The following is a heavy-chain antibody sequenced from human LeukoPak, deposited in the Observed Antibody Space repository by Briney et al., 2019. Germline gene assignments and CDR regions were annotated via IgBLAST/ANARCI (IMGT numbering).Heavy chain of an antibody. Sequence: PGGSLRLSCPASGFTLSSYAMTWVRQAPGKGLEWLLGISATGGNTYYADSVKGRFTISRDNSRNTLYVKLNSLRADDTAVYYCAKWTLYSSRNYFGYWGQGTLVTVSS. CDR2: ISATGGNT. CDR1: GFTLSSYA. CDR3: AKWTLYSSRNYFGY. J-gene: IGHJ4*02. V-gene: IGHV3-23*01. D-gene: IGHD6-13*01.